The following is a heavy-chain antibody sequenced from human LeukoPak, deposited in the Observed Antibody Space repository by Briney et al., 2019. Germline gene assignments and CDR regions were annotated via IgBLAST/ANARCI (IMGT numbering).Heavy chain of an antibody. V-gene: IGHV3-23*01. Sequence: GGSLRLSCAASGFTFSSYAMSWVRQAPGKGLEWDSAISGSDGYTYYADSVEGRFTISRDNPRNTLYMQMNSLRDEDTAVYYCAIMHGYYDGSGYWVQWGQGTLVTVSS. CDR3: AIMHGYYDGSGYWVQ. D-gene: IGHD3-22*01. CDR1: GFTFSSYA. CDR2: ISGSDGYT. J-gene: IGHJ1*01.